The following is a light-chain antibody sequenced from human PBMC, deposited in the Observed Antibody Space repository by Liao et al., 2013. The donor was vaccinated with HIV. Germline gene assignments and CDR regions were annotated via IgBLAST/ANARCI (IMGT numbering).Light chain of an antibody. CDR2: QDS. V-gene: IGLV3-1*01. CDR1: KLGDKY. CDR3: QVWDSNILWV. Sequence: SYELTQPPSVSVSPGQTASITCSGDKLGDKYACWYQQKPGQSPVLVIYQDSKRPSGIPERFSGSNSGNTATLTISRVEAGDEADYYCQVWDSNILWVFGGGTKLTVL. J-gene: IGLJ3*02.